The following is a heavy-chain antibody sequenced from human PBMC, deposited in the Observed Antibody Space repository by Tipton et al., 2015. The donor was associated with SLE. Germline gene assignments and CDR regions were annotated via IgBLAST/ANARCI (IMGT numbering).Heavy chain of an antibody. Sequence: SLRLSCAASGLSVSSNDISWVRQAPGKGLEWVAVIWYDGSNKYYADSVKGRFTISRDNSKNTLYLQMNSLRAEDTAVYYCAKDLGGATDYWGQGTLVTVSS. CDR2: IWYDGSNK. J-gene: IGHJ4*02. CDR3: AKDLGGATDY. D-gene: IGHD4-17*01. CDR1: GLSVSSND. V-gene: IGHV3-30*18.